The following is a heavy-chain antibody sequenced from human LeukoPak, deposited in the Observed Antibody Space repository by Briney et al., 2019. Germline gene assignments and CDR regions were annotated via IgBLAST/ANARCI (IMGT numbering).Heavy chain of an antibody. J-gene: IGHJ4*02. V-gene: IGHV4-39*07. Sequence: SETLSLTCTVSGDFIRSGHYYWGWIRQSPGKGLEWMGSIYSTGNTHYNPSLESRLIISVDTSKNSFSLKLSSVTAADTAVYFCARDLWSTAAGIFDFWGQGALVTISS. CDR3: ARDLWSTAAGIFDF. CDR2: IYSTGNT. D-gene: IGHD6-25*01. CDR1: GDFIRSGHYY.